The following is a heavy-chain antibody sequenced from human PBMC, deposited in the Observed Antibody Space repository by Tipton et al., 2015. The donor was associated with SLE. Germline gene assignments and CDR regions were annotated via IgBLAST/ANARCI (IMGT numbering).Heavy chain of an antibody. CDR3: AKDSGTYYFDF. J-gene: IGHJ4*02. CDR2: IYTGGST. V-gene: IGHV4-61*09. D-gene: IGHD1-26*01. CDR1: GGSISSGDYL. Sequence: TLSLTCTVSGGSISSGDYLWSWIRQPAGKGLEWIGHIYTGGSTNYNSSLKSRVTMSIDTSKNQFSLKLSSVTAADTAVYYCAKDSGTYYFDFWGQGVLVNVSS.